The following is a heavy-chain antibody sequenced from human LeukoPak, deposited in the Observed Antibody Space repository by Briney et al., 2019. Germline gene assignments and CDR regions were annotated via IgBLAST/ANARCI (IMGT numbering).Heavy chain of an antibody. Sequence: ASVEVSCKVSEYTLTELSMHWVRQAPGKGLEWMGGFDPEDGETIYAQKFQGRVTMTEDTSTDTAYMELSSLRSEDTAMYYCATVSYYYDSSGYQGYFQHWGQGTLVTVSS. D-gene: IGHD3-22*01. CDR2: FDPEDGET. CDR1: EYTLTELS. J-gene: IGHJ1*01. CDR3: ATVSYYYDSSGYQGYFQH. V-gene: IGHV1-24*01.